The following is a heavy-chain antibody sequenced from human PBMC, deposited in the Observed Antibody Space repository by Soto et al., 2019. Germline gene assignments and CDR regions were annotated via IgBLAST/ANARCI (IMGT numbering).Heavy chain of an antibody. CDR3: ARGGSSSPYAFDI. V-gene: IGHV1-69*06. CDR1: GGTFSSYA. D-gene: IGHD6-13*01. Sequence: AASVKVSCKASGGTFSSYAISWVRQAPGQGLEWMGGIIPIFGTANYAQKFQGRVTITADKSTSTAYMELSSLRSEDTAVYYCARGGSSSPYAFDIWGQGTMVTVSS. CDR2: IIPIFGTA. J-gene: IGHJ3*02.